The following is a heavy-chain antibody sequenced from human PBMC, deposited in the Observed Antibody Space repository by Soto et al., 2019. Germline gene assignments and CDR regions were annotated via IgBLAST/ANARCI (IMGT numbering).Heavy chain of an antibody. J-gene: IGHJ6*02. D-gene: IGHD3-10*01. V-gene: IGHV4-4*02. Sequence: SETLSLTCAVSGGSISTTYWWTWVRQPPGKGLEWIGEIYHSGSTNYNPSLKSRVAISLDTSKSQFSLKLTSVTATDTAVYYCARQGFGALHGLVDVWGQGTTVTVSS. CDR2: IYHSGST. CDR1: GGSISTTYW. CDR3: ARQGFGALHGLVDV.